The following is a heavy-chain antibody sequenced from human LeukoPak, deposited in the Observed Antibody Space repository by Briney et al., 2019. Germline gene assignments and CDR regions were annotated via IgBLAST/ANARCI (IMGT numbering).Heavy chain of an antibody. CDR2: ISSSGNTT. D-gene: IGHD6-19*01. J-gene: IGHJ6*03. Sequence: GGSLRLSCAASGFTFSDNYMSWIRQAPGKGLEWVSYISSSGNTTKNADSVKGRFTITRDNAKNSLYLQMNSLRAEDTAVYYCARVEQWLTTYYYYYYMDVWGKGTTVTVSS. CDR1: GFTFSDNY. V-gene: IGHV3-11*04. CDR3: ARVEQWLTTYYYYYYMDV.